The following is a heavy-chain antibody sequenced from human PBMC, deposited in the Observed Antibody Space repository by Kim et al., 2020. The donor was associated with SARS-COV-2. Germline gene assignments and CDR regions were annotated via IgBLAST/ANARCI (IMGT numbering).Heavy chain of an antibody. J-gene: IGHJ6*03. Sequence: ASVKVSCKASGYTFTGYYMHWVRQAPGQGLEWMGRINPNSGGTNYAQKFQGRVTMTRDTSISTAYMELSRLRSDDTAVYYCARAAWGSGGGGDYMDVWGKGNTVTVSS. CDR1: GYTFTGYY. V-gene: IGHV1-2*06. CDR3: ARAAWGSGGGGDYMDV. D-gene: IGHD6-19*01. CDR2: INPNSGGT.